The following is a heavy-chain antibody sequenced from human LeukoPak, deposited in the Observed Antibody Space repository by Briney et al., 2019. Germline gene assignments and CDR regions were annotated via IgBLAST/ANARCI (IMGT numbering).Heavy chain of an antibody. Sequence: GGSLRLSCAASGFTVSSNYMSWVRQAPGKGLEWISAVSGGGTTSYADSVRGRFAISRDNSKNTLYLQMNSLRAEDTAVYYCAQEDSEGGPNWFDPWGQGALVTVSS. D-gene: IGHD1-14*01. CDR3: AQEDSEGGPNWFDP. J-gene: IGHJ5*02. CDR1: GFTVSSNY. CDR2: VSGGGTT. V-gene: IGHV3-53*01.